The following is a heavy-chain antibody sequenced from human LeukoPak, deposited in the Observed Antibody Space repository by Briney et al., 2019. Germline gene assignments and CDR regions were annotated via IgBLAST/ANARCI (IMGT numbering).Heavy chain of an antibody. CDR3: ATVPYCGGDCYPDDDAFDI. J-gene: IGHJ3*02. D-gene: IGHD2-21*02. CDR1: GFTFSSYS. V-gene: IGHV3-21*01. Sequence: GGSLRLSCAASGFTFSSYSMNWVRQAPGKGLEWVSSISSSSSYIYYADSVKGRFTISRDSAKNSLYLQMNSLRAEDTAVYYCATVPYCGGDCYPDDDAFDIWGQGTMVTVSS. CDR2: ISSSSSYI.